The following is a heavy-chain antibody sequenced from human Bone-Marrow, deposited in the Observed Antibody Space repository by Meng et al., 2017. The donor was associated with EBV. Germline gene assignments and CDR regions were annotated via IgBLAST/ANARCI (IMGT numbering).Heavy chain of an antibody. Sequence: QGQLVPPGAELKKPGASVKVSCKASGYTLTGYYMHWVRQAPGQGLEWMGRINPNSGGTNYAQKFQGRVTMTRDTSISTAYMELSRLRSDDTAVYYCARVYSRNFYDSSGSQDYWGQGTLVTVSS. CDR2: INPNSGGT. J-gene: IGHJ4*02. D-gene: IGHD3-22*01. V-gene: IGHV1-2*06. CDR1: GYTLTGYY. CDR3: ARVYSRNFYDSSGSQDY.